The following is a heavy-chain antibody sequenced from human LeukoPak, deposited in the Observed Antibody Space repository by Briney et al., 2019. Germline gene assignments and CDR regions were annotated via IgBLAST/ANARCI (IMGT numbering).Heavy chain of an antibody. D-gene: IGHD2-2*01. CDR3: TTDHKRYCSSTSCYRDFDY. V-gene: IGHV3-15*01. CDR2: IKSKTDGSTT. J-gene: IGHJ4*02. CDR1: GFTFSNAW. Sequence: YPGGSLRLSCAASGFTFSNAWMSWVRQAPGKGLEWVGRIKSKTDGSTTDYAAPVKGRFTISRDDSKNTLYLQMNSLKTEDTAVYYCTTDHKRYCSSTSCYRDFDYWGQGTLVTVSS.